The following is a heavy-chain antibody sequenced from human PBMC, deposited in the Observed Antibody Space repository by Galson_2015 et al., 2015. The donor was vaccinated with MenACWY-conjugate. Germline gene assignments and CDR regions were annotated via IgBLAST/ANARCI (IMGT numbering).Heavy chain of an antibody. Sequence: SLRLSCAASGFTFSSYSMYWVRQAPGKGLVWVSRIYNDGSDITYADSVKGRFTISRDNAKNTLFLQTNSLRAEDTAVYYCARGGIGAFDYWAQGTLVTVSS. V-gene: IGHV3-74*01. CDR3: ARGGIGAFDY. J-gene: IGHJ4*02. CDR2: IYNDGSDI. D-gene: IGHD3-16*01. CDR1: GFTFSSYS.